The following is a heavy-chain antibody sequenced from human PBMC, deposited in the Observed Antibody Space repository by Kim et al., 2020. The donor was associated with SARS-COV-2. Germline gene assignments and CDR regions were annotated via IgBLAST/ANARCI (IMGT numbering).Heavy chain of an antibody. CDR1: GFTFSSYG. J-gene: IGHJ6*01. CDR2: IWYDGSNK. V-gene: IGHV3-33*01. D-gene: IGHD1-7*01. CDR3: ERGNSEYTWNSYLDYYY. Sequence: GGSLRLSCAASGFTFSSYGMHWVRQAPGKGLEWVAVIWYDGSNKYYADSVKGRFTISRDNSKTTLYLQMNSMRAEDTAVYYCERGNSEYTWNSYLDYYY.